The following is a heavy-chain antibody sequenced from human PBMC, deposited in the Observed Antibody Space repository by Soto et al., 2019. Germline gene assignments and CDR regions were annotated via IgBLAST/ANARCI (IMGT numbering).Heavy chain of an antibody. J-gene: IGHJ4*02. D-gene: IGHD2-15*01. CDR2: INHSGST. CDR3: ARSSPGGVVVLTY. Sequence: QVQLQQWRTGLLKPSETLSLTCAVYGASFSGYYWSWIRQPPGKGLEWIGEINHSGSTNYNPSLKSRVTTSVDTSKNQFSLKLSSVTAADTAVYYCARSSPGGVVVLTYWGQGSLVTVSS. CDR1: GASFSGYY. V-gene: IGHV4-34*01.